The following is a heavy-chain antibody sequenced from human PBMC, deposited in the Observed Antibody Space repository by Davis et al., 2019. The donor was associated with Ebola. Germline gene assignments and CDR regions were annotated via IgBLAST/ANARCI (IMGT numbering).Heavy chain of an antibody. V-gene: IGHV4-59*08. CDR1: GDSISSYC. CDR3: ARGGWRIDN. Sequence: MPSETLSLTCTVSGDSISSYCWTWIRQPPGKGLEWIGFTYYSGSTNYNPSLKSRVTMSVDTSKNQISLKLSSVTAADTAVYYCARGGWRIDNWGQGTLVTVSS. D-gene: IGHD6-19*01. J-gene: IGHJ4*02. CDR2: TYYSGST.